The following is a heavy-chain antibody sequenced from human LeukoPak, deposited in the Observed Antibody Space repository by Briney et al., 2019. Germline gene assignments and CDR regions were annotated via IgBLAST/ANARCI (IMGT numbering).Heavy chain of an antibody. CDR3: AKDEWLVRRFDY. CDR1: GFTSSSYA. D-gene: IGHD6-19*01. CDR2: ISGSGGST. V-gene: IGHV3-23*01. Sequence: GGSLRLSCAASGFTSSSYAMSWVRQAPGKGLEWVSAISGSGGSTYYADSVKGRFTISRDNSKNTLYLQMNSLRAEDTAVYYCAKDEWLVRRFDYWGQGTLVTVSS. J-gene: IGHJ4*02.